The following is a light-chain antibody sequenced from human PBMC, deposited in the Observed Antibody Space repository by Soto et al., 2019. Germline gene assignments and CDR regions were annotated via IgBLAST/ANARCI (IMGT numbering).Light chain of an antibody. CDR1: QSVSSN. J-gene: IGKJ5*01. CDR3: QQYNKWPPVT. CDR2: GAS. Sequence: EIVMTQSPATLSVSPGERVTLSCRASQSVSSNLAWYQQKSGQAPRLLIYGASTRATGIPGRFSGSGSGTEFTITISSLQSEDFAIYYCQQYNKWPPVTFGQGTRLE. V-gene: IGKV3-15*01.